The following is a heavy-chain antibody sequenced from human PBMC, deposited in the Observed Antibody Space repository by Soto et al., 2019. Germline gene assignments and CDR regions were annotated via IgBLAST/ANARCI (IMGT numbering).Heavy chain of an antibody. CDR3: ARSIAARHSLFDY. Sequence: ASVKVSCKASGGTFSSYTISWVRQAPGQGLEWMGRIIPILGIANYAQKFQGRVTITADKSTSTAYMELSSLRSEDTAVYYCARSIAARHSLFDYWGQGTLVTVSS. D-gene: IGHD6-6*01. J-gene: IGHJ4*02. V-gene: IGHV1-69*02. CDR2: IIPILGIA. CDR1: GGTFSSYT.